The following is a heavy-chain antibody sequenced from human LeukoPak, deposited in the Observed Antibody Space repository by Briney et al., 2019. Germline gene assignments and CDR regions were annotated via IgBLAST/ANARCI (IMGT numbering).Heavy chain of an antibody. Sequence: GASVKVSCKASGYTFTSYGISWVRQAPGQGLEWMGWISAYNGNTNYAQKLQGRVTMTTDTSTSTAYMELSRLTSDDTAVYYCARDGPVTGTYYFDYWGQGTLVTVSS. J-gene: IGHJ4*02. CDR2: ISAYNGNT. CDR1: GYTFTSYG. CDR3: ARDGPVTGTYYFDY. V-gene: IGHV1-18*01. D-gene: IGHD1-7*01.